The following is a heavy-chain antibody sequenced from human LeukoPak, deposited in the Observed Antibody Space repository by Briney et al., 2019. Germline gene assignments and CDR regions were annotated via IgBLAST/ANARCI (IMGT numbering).Heavy chain of an antibody. D-gene: IGHD3-10*01. V-gene: IGHV4-4*07. J-gene: IGHJ4*02. CDR3: ARDSYYYGSGSYPLDY. CDR2: IYTSGST. CDR1: GGSISSYY. Sequence: PSGTLSLTCTVSGGSISSYYWSWIRQPAGKGLEWIGRIYTSGSTNYNPSLKSRVTMSVDTSKNQFSLNLSSVTAADTAVYYCARDSYYYGSGSYPLDYWGQGTPVTVSS.